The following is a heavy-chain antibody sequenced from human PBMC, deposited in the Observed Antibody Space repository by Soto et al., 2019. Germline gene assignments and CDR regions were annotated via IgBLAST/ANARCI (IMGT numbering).Heavy chain of an antibody. V-gene: IGHV3-23*01. D-gene: IGHD2-21*02. Sequence: GGSLRLSCAASGFTFSSYAMSWVRQAPGKGLEWVSAISGSGGSTYYADSVKGRFTISRDNSKNTLYLQMNSLRAEDTAVYYCEKDPRRKSEYGGNSKRLDYWGQGTLVTVSS. CDR2: ISGSGGST. CDR1: GFTFSSYA. J-gene: IGHJ4*02. CDR3: EKDPRRKSEYGGNSKRLDY.